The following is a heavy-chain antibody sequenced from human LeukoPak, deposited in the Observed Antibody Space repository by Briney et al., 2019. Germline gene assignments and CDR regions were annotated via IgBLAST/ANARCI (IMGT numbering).Heavy chain of an antibody. CDR2: INGGGDIM. V-gene: IGHV3-23*01. Sequence: GGSLRLSCAASGFSLRAYDLIWVRQAPGKGLDWVSIINGGGDIMMYEDSVRGRFTISRDNSKNTFYLQMNSLRVEDTAVYYCAMRDRGYGLDIWGQGTMVTVSS. D-gene: IGHD3-10*01. CDR1: GFSLRAYD. J-gene: IGHJ3*02. CDR3: AMRDRGYGLDI.